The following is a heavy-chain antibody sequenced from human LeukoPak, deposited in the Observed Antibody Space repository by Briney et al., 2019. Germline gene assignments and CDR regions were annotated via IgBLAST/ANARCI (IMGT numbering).Heavy chain of an antibody. CDR1: GVSISSGSYY. D-gene: IGHD3-22*01. CDR2: IYTSGCT. J-gene: IGHJ3*02. CDR3: AGHITMRVGARGAFDI. Sequence: SETLCLTCAVSGVSISSGSYYWSWIRQPAGKGLEWIGRIYTSGCTTYNPSLKIRVTISVDTSKNQFPMKRSSVTAADTGVYYCAGHITMRVGARGAFDIWGQGTMVTVSS. V-gene: IGHV4-61*02.